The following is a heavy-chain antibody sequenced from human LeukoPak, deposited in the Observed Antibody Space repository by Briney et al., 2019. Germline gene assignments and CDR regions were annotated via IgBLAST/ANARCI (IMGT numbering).Heavy chain of an antibody. CDR2: TSSDLNVK. Sequence: GGSLRLSCAASGFTVSLYYMTWVRQAPGKGLEWVAVTSSDLNVKLYADSVKGRFTISRDNSRSTLYLQMNSLRPEDTAIYYCAREGYYGSGSPPSLYFDYWGQGTLVTVSS. D-gene: IGHD3-10*01. V-gene: IGHV3-30-3*01. CDR1: GFTVSLYY. J-gene: IGHJ4*02. CDR3: AREGYYGSGSPPSLYFDY.